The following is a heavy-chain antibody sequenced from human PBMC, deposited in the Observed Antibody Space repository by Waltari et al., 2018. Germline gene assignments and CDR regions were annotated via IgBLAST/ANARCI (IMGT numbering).Heavy chain of an antibody. D-gene: IGHD2-15*01. V-gene: IGHV4-4*02. Sequence: QLQLQQSGPGLLTPSESLSLPSGASGDSISANSWWRWLRQSPGKGLEWIGQIPRSGTTYYNPSLESRVTVSMDTSNNKFSLKMSSAIAADTAVYYCARDRGRGLYFDSWGQGTLVTVSP. CDR3: ARDRGRGLYFDS. J-gene: IGHJ4*02. CDR1: GDSISANSW. CDR2: IPRSGTT.